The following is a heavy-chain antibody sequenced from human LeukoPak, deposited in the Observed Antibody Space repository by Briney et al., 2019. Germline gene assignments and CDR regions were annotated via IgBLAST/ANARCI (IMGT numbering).Heavy chain of an antibody. J-gene: IGHJ3*01. CDR3: ARDDSVYDDAFLV. D-gene: IGHD5/OR15-5a*01. V-gene: IGHV4-59*02. CDR1: GVSVAPYY. CDR2: FHYSRSI. Sequence: PSETLSLTCSVSGVSVAPYYWNWIRQSPGKGMEWIGYFHYSRSIKYNPSLESRVTISLDTSRNQFSLKLNSVTAADTAVYFCARDDSVYDDAFLVWSQWTMV.